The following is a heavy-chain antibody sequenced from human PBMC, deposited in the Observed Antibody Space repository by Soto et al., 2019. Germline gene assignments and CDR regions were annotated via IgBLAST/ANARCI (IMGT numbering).Heavy chain of an antibody. CDR2: IYSGGST. D-gene: IGHD5-12*01. CDR3: ARAPGHGRWLQLDY. J-gene: IGHJ4*02. V-gene: IGHV3-53*01. Sequence: EVQLVESGGGLIQPGGSLRLSCAASGFTVSSNYMSWVRQAPGKGLEWVSVIYSGGSTYYADSVKGRFTISRDNSKNTLYLQRNSLRAEDTAVYYCARAPGHGRWLQLDYWGQGTLVTVSS. CDR1: GFTVSSNY.